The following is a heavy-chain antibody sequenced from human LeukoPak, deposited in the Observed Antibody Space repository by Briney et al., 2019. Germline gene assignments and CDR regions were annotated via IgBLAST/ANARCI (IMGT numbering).Heavy chain of an antibody. CDR1: GGSISSYY. D-gene: IGHD5-12*01. CDR2: VYSSGST. CDR3: ARRGVATYYLDY. Sequence: SETLSLTCTVSGGSISSYYWSWIRQPPGKGLEWIGYVYSSGSTNYNPSLKSRVTISVDTSKNQFSLKPKSVTAADTAVYYCARRGVATYYLDYWGQGTLVTVSS. V-gene: IGHV4-59*01. J-gene: IGHJ4*02.